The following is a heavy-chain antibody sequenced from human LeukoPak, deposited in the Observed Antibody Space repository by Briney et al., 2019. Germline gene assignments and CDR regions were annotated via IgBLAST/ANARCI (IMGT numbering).Heavy chain of an antibody. V-gene: IGHV4-34*01. CDR2: IIHSGRT. J-gene: IGHJ5*02. CDR3: ARGLNYDILTANPFTAWFDP. Sequence: SETLSLTCAVYGGSFSGNYWSWIRQSPGKGLEWIGEIIHSGRTNYNPSLESRVTISVDTSKNQFSLKLSSVTAADTAVHYCARGLNYDILTANPFTAWFDPWGQGTLVTVSS. CDR1: GGSFSGNY. D-gene: IGHD3-9*01.